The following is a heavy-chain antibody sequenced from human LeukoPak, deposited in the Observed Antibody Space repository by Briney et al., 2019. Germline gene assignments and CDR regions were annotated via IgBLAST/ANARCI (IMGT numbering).Heavy chain of an antibody. CDR2: INPSGGST. D-gene: IGHD3-10*01. CDR3: ARARLWFGELLRYYYMDV. V-gene: IGHV1-46*01. J-gene: IGHJ6*03. CDR1: GYTFTSYY. Sequence: ASVKVSCKASGYTFTSYYMHWVRQAPGQGLEWMGIINPSGGSTSYAQKFQGRVTMTRDTSTSTVYMELSSLRSDDTAVYYCARARLWFGELLRYYYMDVWGKGTTVTVSS.